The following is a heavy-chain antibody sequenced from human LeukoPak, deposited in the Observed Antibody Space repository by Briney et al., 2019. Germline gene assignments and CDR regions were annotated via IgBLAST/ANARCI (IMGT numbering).Heavy chain of an antibody. Sequence: GASVKVSCKASGYTFTSYGISWVRQAPGQGLEWMGWISAYNGNTNYAQKLQGRVTMTTDTSTSTAYMELRSLRSDDTAVYYCARVVVVPAATGIAAAGVNWFDPWGQGTLVTVSS. CDR3: ARVVVVPAATGIAAAGVNWFDP. J-gene: IGHJ5*02. V-gene: IGHV1-18*04. D-gene: IGHD2-2*01. CDR2: ISAYNGNT. CDR1: GYTFTSYG.